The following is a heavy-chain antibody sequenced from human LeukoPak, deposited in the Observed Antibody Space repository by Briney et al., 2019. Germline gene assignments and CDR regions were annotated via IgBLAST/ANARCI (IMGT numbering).Heavy chain of an antibody. CDR2: ISSSLSVI. CDR1: GFTFSSYS. V-gene: IGHV3-21*05. D-gene: IGHD2-21*01. CDR3: ARDSAGEGDY. J-gene: IGHJ4*02. Sequence: PGGSLRLSCAASGFTFSSYSMNWVRQAPGKGPGWVSYISSSLSVIYYADSVKGRFTISRDNAKNSLYLQMNSLRAEDTAVYYCARDSAGEGDYWGQGTLVTVSS.